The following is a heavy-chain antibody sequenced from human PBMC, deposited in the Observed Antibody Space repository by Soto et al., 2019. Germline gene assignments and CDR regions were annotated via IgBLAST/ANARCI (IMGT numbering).Heavy chain of an antibody. V-gene: IGHV4-59*12. CDR3: ARSQTTVTSYDY. Sequence: SETLSLTCTVSGGSISSYYWSWIRQPPGKGLEWIGYIYYSGSTNYNPSLKSRVTISVDTPKNQFSLKPSSVTAADTAVYYCARSQTTVTSYDYWGQGTLVTVSS. J-gene: IGHJ4*02. D-gene: IGHD4-17*01. CDR2: IYYSGST. CDR1: GGSISSYY.